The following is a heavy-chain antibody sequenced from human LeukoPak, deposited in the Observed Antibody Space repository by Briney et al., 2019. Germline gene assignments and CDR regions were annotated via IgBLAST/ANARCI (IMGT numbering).Heavy chain of an antibody. CDR2: FDPEDGET. V-gene: IGHV1-24*01. Sequence: ASVKVSCKVSGYTLTELSMHWVRQAPGKGLEWMGGFDPEDGETIYAQKFQGRVTMTEDTSTDTAYMELSSLRSEDTAVYYGATGLFFTYYYDSSADYWGQGTLVTVSS. CDR3: ATGLFFTYYYDSSADY. D-gene: IGHD3-22*01. J-gene: IGHJ4*02. CDR1: GYTLTELS.